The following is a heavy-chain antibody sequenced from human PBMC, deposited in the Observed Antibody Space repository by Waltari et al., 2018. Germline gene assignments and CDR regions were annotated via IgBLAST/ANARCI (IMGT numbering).Heavy chain of an antibody. Sequence: EVQLVESGGGLVQPGGSLRLPCAAAGCTLSNYWMSWVRQAPGKGLEWMANIKADGGEEYYVDSVRGRFTISRDNAKNLLFLQMNSLRPEDTAVYYCARDQWFGFDIWGQGTMVTVSS. CDR1: GCTLSNYW. J-gene: IGHJ3*02. V-gene: IGHV3-7*01. CDR2: IKADGGEE. CDR3: ARDQWFGFDI. D-gene: IGHD3-22*01.